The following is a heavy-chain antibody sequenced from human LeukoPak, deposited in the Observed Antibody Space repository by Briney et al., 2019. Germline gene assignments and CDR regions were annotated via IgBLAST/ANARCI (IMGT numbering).Heavy chain of an antibody. CDR1: GFTFSDYY. D-gene: IGHD2-15*01. CDR2: ISSSGSTI. CDR3: ARGALIRGYCSGGSCYDAFDI. V-gene: IGHV3-11*01. Sequence: PGRSLRLSCAASGFTFSDYYMSWIRQAPGKGLEWVSYISSSGSTIYYADSVKGRFTISRDNAKNSLYLQMNSLRAEDTAVYYCARGALIRGYCSGGSCYDAFDIWGQGTMVTVSS. J-gene: IGHJ3*02.